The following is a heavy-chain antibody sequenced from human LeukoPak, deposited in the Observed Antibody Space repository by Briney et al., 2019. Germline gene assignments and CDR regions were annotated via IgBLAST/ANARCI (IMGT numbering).Heavy chain of an antibody. D-gene: IGHD3-16*01. CDR2: VDSCGHT. Sequence: SETLSLTCTVSGDSNISSSRADYFFWGCLRKAPAKGLEWFGSVDSCGHTYYNTSLTTRAAISVNQPNKKLSLSPTSVTATGKAVYYCARPLYNSWDRFYPWGQGTLFTVS. CDR1: GDSNISSSRADYFF. V-gene: IGHV4-39*01. CDR3: ARPLYNSWDRFYP. J-gene: IGHJ5*02.